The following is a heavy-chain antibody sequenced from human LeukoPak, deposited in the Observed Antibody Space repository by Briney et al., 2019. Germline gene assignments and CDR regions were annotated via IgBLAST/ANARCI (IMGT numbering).Heavy chain of an antibody. CDR1: GFSFSTYG. Sequence: GGSLRLSCAASGFSFSTYGMSWVRQAPGKGLEGVSSVSGSGGSSYYGDSVKGRFTISRDNSKNTLYLQMNSLRVEDTAEYYCAKDHHYDSSDYGRYYYYGMDVWGQGTTVTVSS. CDR2: VSGSGGSS. D-gene: IGHD3-22*01. V-gene: IGHV3-23*01. CDR3: AKDHHYDSSDYGRYYYYGMDV. J-gene: IGHJ6*02.